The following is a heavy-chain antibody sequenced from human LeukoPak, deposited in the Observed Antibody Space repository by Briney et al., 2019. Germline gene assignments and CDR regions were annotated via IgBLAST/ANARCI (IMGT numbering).Heavy chain of an antibody. CDR3: ARGLEDRISIFGVVKFYYFDF. CDR2: IDHSGSS. D-gene: IGHD3-3*01. J-gene: IGHJ4*02. V-gene: IGHV4-34*01. CDR1: GGSFSNYY. Sequence: SETPSLTCAVYGGSFSNYYWTWIRQPPGKGLEWVGEIDHSGSSHYNPSLKSRVTISVDTSKNQLSLKLSSVTAADTAVYYCARGLEDRISIFGVVKFYYFDFWGQGTLVTVSS.